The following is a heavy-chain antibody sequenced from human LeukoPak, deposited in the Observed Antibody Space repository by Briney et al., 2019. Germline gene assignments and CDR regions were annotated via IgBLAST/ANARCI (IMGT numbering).Heavy chain of an antibody. J-gene: IGHJ4*02. D-gene: IGHD6-13*01. CDR2: IYYSGST. CDR1: GGSISSGDYY. V-gene: IGHV4-61*08. CDR3: ARTYSSSSGYFDY. Sequence: PSQTLSLTCTVSGGSISSGDYYWSWIRQPPGKGLEWIGYIYYSGSTSYNPSLKSRVTISVDTSKNQFSLNLSSVTAADTAVYYCARTYSSSSGYFDYWGQGTLVTVSS.